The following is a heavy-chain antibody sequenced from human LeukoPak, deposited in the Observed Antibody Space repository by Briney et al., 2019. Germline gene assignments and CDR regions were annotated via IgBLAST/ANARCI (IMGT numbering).Heavy chain of an antibody. J-gene: IGHJ4*02. V-gene: IGHV3-7*03. Sequence: GGSLRLSCAGSGFTFSRYCMSWVRQAPGKGLEWVANIKEDGSEENYVDSVKGRFTISRDNAKNSLYLQMNSLRAEDTAVYYCARANGVRGKSLYYFDYWGQGTLVTVSS. CDR2: IKEDGSEE. D-gene: IGHD3-10*01. CDR1: GFTFSRYC. CDR3: ARANGVRGKSLYYFDY.